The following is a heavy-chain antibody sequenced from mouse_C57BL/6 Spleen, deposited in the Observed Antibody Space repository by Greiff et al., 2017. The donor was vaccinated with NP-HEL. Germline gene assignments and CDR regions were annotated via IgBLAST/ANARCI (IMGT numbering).Heavy chain of an antibody. D-gene: IGHD2-5*01. CDR1: GYSFTSYY. V-gene: IGHV1-66*01. CDR3: ARHYSNYDAMDY. J-gene: IGHJ4*01. Sequence: QVHVKQSGPELVKPGASVKISCKASGYSFTSYYIHWVKQRPGQGLEWIGWIYPGSGNTKYNEKFKGKATLTADTSSSTAYMQLSSLTSEDSAVYYCARHYSNYDAMDYWGQGTSVTVSS. CDR2: IYPGSGNT.